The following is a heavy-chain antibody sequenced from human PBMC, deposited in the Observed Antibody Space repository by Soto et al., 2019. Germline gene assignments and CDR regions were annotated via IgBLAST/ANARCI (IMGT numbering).Heavy chain of an antibody. CDR2: ISGSGGST. CDR1: GFTFSSYA. D-gene: IGHD6-19*01. CDR3: ASSSSGWTHTIDY. J-gene: IGHJ4*02. V-gene: IGHV3-23*01. Sequence: GGSLRLSCAASGFTFSSYAMSWVRQAPGKGLEWVSAISGSGGSTYYADSVKGRFTISRDNSKNTLYLQMNSLRAEDTAVYYCASSSSGWTHTIDYWGQGTLVTVYS.